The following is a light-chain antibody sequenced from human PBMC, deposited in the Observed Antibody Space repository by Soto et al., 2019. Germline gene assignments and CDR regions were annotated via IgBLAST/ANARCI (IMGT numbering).Light chain of an antibody. CDR2: DVS. CDR1: SSDVGGYNY. V-gene: IGLV2-14*01. CDR3: SSYTSSDTLV. Sequence: QSALTQPASVSESPGQSITISCTGTSSDVGGYNYVSWYQQYPGKAPKLMIYDVSNRPSGVSNRFSGSKSGNTASLTISGLQAEDEADYYCSSYTSSDTLVFGGGTKVTVL. J-gene: IGLJ2*01.